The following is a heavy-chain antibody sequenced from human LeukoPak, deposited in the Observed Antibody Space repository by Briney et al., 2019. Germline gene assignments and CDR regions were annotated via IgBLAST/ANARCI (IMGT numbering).Heavy chain of an antibody. CDR1: GFTFSSYG. V-gene: IGHV3-15*01. D-gene: IGHD3-10*01. J-gene: IGHJ4*02. CDR3: TTRGHLRGIDH. Sequence: PGRSLRLSCAASGFTFSSYGMHWVRQAPGKGLEWVGHIRSKPDGGTADYAAPVKGRFTISRDDSKNTLYLVINSLKTEDTAVYYCTTRGHLRGIDHWGQGTLVTVSS. CDR2: IRSKPDGGTA.